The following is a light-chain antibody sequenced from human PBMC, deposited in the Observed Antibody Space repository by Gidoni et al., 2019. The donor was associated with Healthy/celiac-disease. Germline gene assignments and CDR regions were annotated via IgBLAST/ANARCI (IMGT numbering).Light chain of an antibody. V-gene: IGKV1-39*01. CDR2: AAS. Sequence: DIQMTQSPSSLSASVGDTVTITCRARQSISSYLNWYQQKPGKAPKLLIYAASSLQSGVPSRFSSSGSGTDFTLTISSLQPEDFATYYCRQSYSTPPAFGQGTKLEIK. CDR1: QSISSY. CDR3: RQSYSTPPA. J-gene: IGKJ2*01.